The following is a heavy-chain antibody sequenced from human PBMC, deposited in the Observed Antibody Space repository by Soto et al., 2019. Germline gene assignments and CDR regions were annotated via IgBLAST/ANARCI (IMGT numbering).Heavy chain of an antibody. CDR2: IWYDGSNK. CDR1: GFTFSSYG. CDR3: ARVQYSGSYFYYDGMDV. V-gene: IGHV3-33*01. D-gene: IGHD1-26*01. Sequence: QVQLVESGGGVVQPGRSLRLSCAASGFTFSSYGMHWVRQAPGKGLEWVAVIWYDGSNKYYADSVKGRFTISRDNSKNTLHLQMNSLRAEDTAVYYCARVQYSGSYFYYDGMDVWGQGTTVTVSS. J-gene: IGHJ6*02.